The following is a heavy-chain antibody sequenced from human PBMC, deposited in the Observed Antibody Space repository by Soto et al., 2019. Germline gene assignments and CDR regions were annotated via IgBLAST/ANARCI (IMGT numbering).Heavy chain of an antibody. J-gene: IGHJ3*02. CDR3: ARPQHIVVVPAAISHDAFDI. CDR2: IYYSGST. V-gene: IGHV4-39*01. Sequence: QLQLQESGPGLVKPSETLSLTCTVSGGSISSSSYYWGWIRQPPGKGLEWIGSIYYSGSTYYNPSLKSRVTISVDTSKNQFSLKLSSVTAADTAVYYCARPQHIVVVPAAISHDAFDIWGQGTMVTVSS. CDR1: GGSISSSSYY. D-gene: IGHD2-2*01.